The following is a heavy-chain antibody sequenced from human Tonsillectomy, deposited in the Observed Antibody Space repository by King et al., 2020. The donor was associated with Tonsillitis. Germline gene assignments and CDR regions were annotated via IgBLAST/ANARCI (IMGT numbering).Heavy chain of an antibody. J-gene: IGHJ6*02. CDR1: GFSFSSFG. D-gene: IGHD3-10*01. CDR2: ISYDGSYK. V-gene: IGHV3-30*18. Sequence: VQLVESGGGVVQPGRSLRLSCAASGFSFSSFGMHWVRQAPGKGLEWVAAISYDGSYKYYVDSVKGRFTISRDNSNNTLYLQMNSLRAENTAVYYCAKVLRSGSYRSASYYDYGMDVWGQGTTVTVSS. CDR3: AKVLRSGSYRSASYYDYGMDV.